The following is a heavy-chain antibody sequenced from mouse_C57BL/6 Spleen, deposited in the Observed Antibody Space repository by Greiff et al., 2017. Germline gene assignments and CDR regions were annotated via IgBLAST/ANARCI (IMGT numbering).Heavy chain of an antibody. CDR3: ARGGDYYGYAMDY. D-gene: IGHD1-1*01. CDR1: GYSITSGYY. Sequence: DVQLQESGPGLVKPSQSLSLTCSVTGYSITSGYYWNWIRQFPGNKLEWMGYISYDGSNNYNPSLKNRISITRDTSKNQFFLKLNSVTTEDTSTYYCARGGDYYGYAMDYWGQGTSVTVSS. CDR2: ISYDGSN. V-gene: IGHV3-6*01. J-gene: IGHJ4*01.